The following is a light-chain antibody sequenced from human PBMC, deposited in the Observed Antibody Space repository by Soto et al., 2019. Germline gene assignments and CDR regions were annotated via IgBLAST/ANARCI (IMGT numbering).Light chain of an antibody. J-gene: IGKJ4*01. CDR2: AAS. CDR1: QGVSRY. CDR3: QQLNTYPVT. Sequence: IQLTQSPSSLSASAGDSVTITCRASQGVSRYLSWYQQKPGRAPILLISAASTLQSGVPARFSGSGSGTDFTLSITSLQPEDFATYYCQQLNTYPVTFGGGTKVDIK. V-gene: IGKV1-9*01.